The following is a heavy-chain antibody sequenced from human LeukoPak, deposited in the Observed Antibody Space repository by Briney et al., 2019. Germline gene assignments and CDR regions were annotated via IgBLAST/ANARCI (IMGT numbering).Heavy chain of an antibody. Sequence: SMKGRFTISRDIAKNSLYLQMNSLGAEDTALYYCVTYSTGRYKGLDYWGQGTLVTVSS. V-gene: IGHV3-21*04. D-gene: IGHD6-19*01. J-gene: IGHJ4*02. CDR3: VTYSTGRYKGLDY.